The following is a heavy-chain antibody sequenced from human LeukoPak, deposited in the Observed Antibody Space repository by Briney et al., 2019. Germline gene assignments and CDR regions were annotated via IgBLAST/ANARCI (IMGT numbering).Heavy chain of an antibody. CDR3: ARRLAVAGRGYYGTDV. J-gene: IGHJ6*02. Sequence: GESLRISCKGSEYRFNSYWISWVRQMPGKGLEWMGRIDPSDSYTNYSPSFQGQVTISADKSINTAYLQWSSLKASDSAMYYCARRLAVAGRGYYGTDVWGQGTTVTVSS. CDR1: EYRFNSYW. D-gene: IGHD6-19*01. V-gene: IGHV5-10-1*04. CDR2: IDPSDSYT.